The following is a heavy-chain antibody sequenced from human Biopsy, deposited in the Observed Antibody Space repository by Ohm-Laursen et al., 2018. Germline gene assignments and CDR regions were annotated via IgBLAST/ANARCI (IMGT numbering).Heavy chain of an antibody. D-gene: IGHD2-8*01. CDR3: ARDDGFYARTSGMDV. CDR1: TFTFSSDS. CDR2: INSDASYI. Sequence: SLRLSCAASTFTFSSDSVNWVRQAPGKGLEWALYINSDASYIYYGVSVRGRFTISRDNAKNSVYLQMNSLRVEDTAVYYCARDDGFYARTSGMDVWGQGTTVTVSS. V-gene: IGHV3-21*01. J-gene: IGHJ6*02.